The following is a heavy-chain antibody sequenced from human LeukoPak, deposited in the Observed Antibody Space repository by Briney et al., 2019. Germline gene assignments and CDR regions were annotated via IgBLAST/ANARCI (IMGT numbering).Heavy chain of an antibody. CDR2: IKQDGTEK. J-gene: IGHJ4*02. CDR3: ARPRDSGWSKTWDY. V-gene: IGHV3-7*03. Sequence: PGGSLRLSCAGSGFTFSSYWMTWVRPAPGKGLEWVANIKQDGTEKYYVDSVKGRFTISRDNAQNSLYLQVSSLRAEDTAVYYCARPRDSGWSKTWDYWGQGTLVTVSS. D-gene: IGHD6-13*01. CDR1: GFTFSSYW.